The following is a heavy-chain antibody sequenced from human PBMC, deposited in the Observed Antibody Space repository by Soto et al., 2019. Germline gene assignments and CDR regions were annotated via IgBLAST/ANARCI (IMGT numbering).Heavy chain of an antibody. J-gene: IGHJ6*02. V-gene: IGHV3-30-3*01. CDR3: ARDSAVTYYDFWSGYYAPLGIDV. D-gene: IGHD3-3*01. Sequence: GGSLRLSCAASGFTFSSYAMHWVRQAPGKGLEWVAVISYDGSNKYYADSVKGRFTISRDNSKNTLYLQMNSLRAEDTAVYYCARDSAVTYYDFWSGYYAPLGIDVWGQGTTVTVSS. CDR2: ISYDGSNK. CDR1: GFTFSSYA.